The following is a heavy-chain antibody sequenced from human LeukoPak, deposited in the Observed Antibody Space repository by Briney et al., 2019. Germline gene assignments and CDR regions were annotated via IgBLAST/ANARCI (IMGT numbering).Heavy chain of an antibody. J-gene: IGHJ2*01. CDR2: IYSGGST. D-gene: IGHD3-3*01. V-gene: IGHV3-53*01. Sequence: GGSLRLSCAASGFTVSSNYMSWVRQAPGKGLEWVSVIYSGGSTYYADSVKGRFTISRDNSKNTLYLQMNSLRAEDTAVYYCAKALYYDFWSDWYFDLWGRGTLVTVSS. CDR1: GFTVSSNY. CDR3: AKALYYDFWSDWYFDL.